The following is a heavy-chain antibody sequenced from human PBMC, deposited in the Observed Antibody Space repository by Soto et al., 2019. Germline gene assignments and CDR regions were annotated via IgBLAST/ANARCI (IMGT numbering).Heavy chain of an antibody. V-gene: IGHV3-33*01. CDR1: GFTFSSYG. CDR2: IWYDGSNK. Sequence: QVQQVESGGGVVQPGRSLRLSCAASGFTFSSYGMHWVRQAPGKGLEWVAVIWYDGSNKYYADSVKGRFTISRDNSKNTLYLQMNSLRAADTAVYYCARDGRMTTVSTWFDPWGQGTLVTVSS. J-gene: IGHJ5*02. D-gene: IGHD4-17*01. CDR3: ARDGRMTTVSTWFDP.